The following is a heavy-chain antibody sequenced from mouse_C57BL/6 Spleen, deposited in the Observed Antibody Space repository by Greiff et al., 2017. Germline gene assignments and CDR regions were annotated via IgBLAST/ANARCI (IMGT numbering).Heavy chain of an antibody. CDR3: AREAYYSNYAFDY. CDR1: GYTFTSYW. V-gene: IGHV1-52*01. D-gene: IGHD2-5*01. Sequence: QVQLQQSGAELVRPGSSVKLSCKASGYTFTSYWMHWVKQRPIQGLEWIGNIDPSDSETHYNQKFKDKATLTVDKSSSTAYMQLSSLTSEASAVYYCAREAYYSNYAFDYWGQGTTLTVSS. J-gene: IGHJ2*01. CDR2: IDPSDSET.